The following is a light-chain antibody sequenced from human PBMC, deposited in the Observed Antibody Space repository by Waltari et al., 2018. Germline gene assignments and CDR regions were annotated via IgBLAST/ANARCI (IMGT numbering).Light chain of an antibody. Sequence: QSVLPQPPSVSGAPGQRGTISCTGSSSNIGAGYDGHWYQQLPGTAPTLLISGNSNRPSGVPDRFSGSKSCTSASLAITGLQAEDEADYYCQSYDSSLSALFGGGTKLTVL. CDR3: QSYDSSLSAL. J-gene: IGLJ3*02. V-gene: IGLV1-40*01. CDR2: GNS. CDR1: SSNIGAGYD.